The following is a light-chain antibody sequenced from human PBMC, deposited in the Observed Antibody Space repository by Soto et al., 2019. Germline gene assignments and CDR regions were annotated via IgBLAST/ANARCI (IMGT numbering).Light chain of an antibody. Sequence: DIVLTQSPLSLPVTPGEPASISCRSSQSLLQSNGNNHVDWYLQRPGQSPQLLLYLASSRASGVPDRFSGSGSGTEFSLEISRVEAEDVGVYYCLQAAQSPLTFGKGTRLAIK. CDR2: LAS. CDR1: QSLLQSNGNNH. V-gene: IGKV2-28*01. CDR3: LQAAQSPLT. J-gene: IGKJ5*01.